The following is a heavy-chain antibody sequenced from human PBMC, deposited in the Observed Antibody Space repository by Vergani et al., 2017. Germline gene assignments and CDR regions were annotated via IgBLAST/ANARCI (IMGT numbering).Heavy chain of an antibody. CDR1: GFTFSSYA. D-gene: IGHD2-2*01. V-gene: IGHV3-23*01. J-gene: IGHJ4*02. CDR2: ISGSGGST. CDR3: AKDHPIVVVPAAMGFVYYFDY. Sequence: EVQLLDSGGGLVQPGGSLRLSCAASGFTFSSYAMSWVRQAPGKGLEWVSVISGSGGSTYYADSVKGRFTISRDNSKNTLYLQMNSLRAEDTALYYCAKDHPIVVVPAAMGFVYYFDYWGQGTLVTVSS.